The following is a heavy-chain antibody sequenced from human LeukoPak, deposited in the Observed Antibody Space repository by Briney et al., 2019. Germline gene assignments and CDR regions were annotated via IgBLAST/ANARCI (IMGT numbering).Heavy chain of an antibody. CDR3: ARARRFLEWLLYNWFDP. J-gene: IGHJ5*02. Sequence: PSETLSLTCAVYGGSFSGYYWSWIRQPPGKGLEWIGEINHSESTNYNPSLKSRVTISVDTSKNQFSLKLSSVTAADTAVYYCARARRFLEWLLYNWFDPRGQGTLVTVSS. CDR2: INHSEST. D-gene: IGHD3-3*01. V-gene: IGHV4-34*01. CDR1: GGSFSGYY.